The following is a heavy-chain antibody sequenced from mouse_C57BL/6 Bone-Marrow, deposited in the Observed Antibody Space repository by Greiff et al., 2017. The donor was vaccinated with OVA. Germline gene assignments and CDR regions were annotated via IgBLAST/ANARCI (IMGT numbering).Heavy chain of an antibody. V-gene: IGHV5-4*01. J-gene: IGHJ3*01. CDR3: ARALGDYEGFAY. CDR2: ISDGGSYT. D-gene: IGHD2-4*01. CDR1: GFTFSSYA. Sequence: EVQRVESGGGLVKPGGSLKLSCAASGFTFSSYAMSWVRQTPEKRLEWVATISDGGSYTYYPDNVKGRFTISRDNAKNNLYLQMSHLKAEDTAMYYCARALGDYEGFAYWGQGTLVTVSA.